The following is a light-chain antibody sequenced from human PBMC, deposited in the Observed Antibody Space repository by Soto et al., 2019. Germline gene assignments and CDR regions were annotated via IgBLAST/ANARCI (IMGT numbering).Light chain of an antibody. V-gene: IGKV3-20*01. J-gene: IGKJ5*01. Sequence: EILLTQSPGTLSLSPGERVTLSCRASESVTGSHLAWYQQKPGQTPRLLIYDASSRATGIPDRFSGSGSGTDFTLTISRLEPEDFAVYYCQHYSSSRNTFGQGTRLEIK. CDR1: ESVTGSH. CDR3: QHYSSSRNT. CDR2: DAS.